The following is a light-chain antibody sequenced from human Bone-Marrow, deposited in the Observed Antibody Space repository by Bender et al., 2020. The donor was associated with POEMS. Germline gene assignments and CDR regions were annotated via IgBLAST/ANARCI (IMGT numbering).Light chain of an antibody. V-gene: IGLV2-23*02. CDR1: SSDVGTYNL. CDR2: EVS. J-gene: IGLJ1*01. Sequence: QSALTQPASVSGSPGQSITISCTGASSDVGTYNLVSWYQHHPGKAPKLMIYEVSKWPSGVSHRFSGSKSGNTASLTISGLQAEDEADYYCCSYAGTYSYVFGSGAKFTVL. CDR3: CSYAGTYSYV.